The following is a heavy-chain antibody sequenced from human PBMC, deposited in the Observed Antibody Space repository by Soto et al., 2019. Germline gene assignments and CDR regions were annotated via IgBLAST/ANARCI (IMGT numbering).Heavy chain of an antibody. CDR2: IRSKFDGGTT. Sequence: PGGSLRLSCAASGFTFSHAWMSWVRQAPGKGLEWVGRIRSKFDGGTTDYAAPVKGRFTMSRDDSKNTLYLQMNSLKTEDTGVYYCTTDPSYYYESSGYSRFDYWGQGAQVTVSS. V-gene: IGHV3-15*01. D-gene: IGHD3-22*01. CDR3: TTDPSYYYESSGYSRFDY. J-gene: IGHJ4*02. CDR1: GFTFSHAW.